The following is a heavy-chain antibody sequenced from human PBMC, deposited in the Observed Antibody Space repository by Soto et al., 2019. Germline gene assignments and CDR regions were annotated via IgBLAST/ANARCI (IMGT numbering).Heavy chain of an antibody. V-gene: IGHV1-69*01. Sequence: QVKLVQSGTEVKMPGSSVKVSCKASGGTFSNYGLSWVRQAPGHGLQWMGGIIPLFGTLHNAREFQDRVTLTADQSTGTASMDLTSLTYDDTAVYFCATTPFNIASAGSYYFDSWGQGILVTVSS. D-gene: IGHD6-13*01. J-gene: IGHJ4*02. CDR2: IIPLFGTL. CDR3: ATTPFNIASAGSYYFDS. CDR1: GGTFSNYG.